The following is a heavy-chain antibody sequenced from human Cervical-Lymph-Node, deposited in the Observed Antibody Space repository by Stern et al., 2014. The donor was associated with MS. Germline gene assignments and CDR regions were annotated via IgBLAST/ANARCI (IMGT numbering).Heavy chain of an antibody. J-gene: IGHJ6*02. CDR1: GGSFSNSD. CDR3: ATSAGFYSAMDV. CDR2: IIPIFGTA. V-gene: IGHV1-69*01. Sequence: MQLVEYGAEVKKPGSSVKVSCKTYGGSFSNSDFSWIRQASGQGIEWMGAIIPIFGTATYAQRFQGRVTISAHESTNTAYMELSSLRSEDTAVYYCATSAGFYSAMDVWGQGTTVTVSS. D-gene: IGHD2-21*01.